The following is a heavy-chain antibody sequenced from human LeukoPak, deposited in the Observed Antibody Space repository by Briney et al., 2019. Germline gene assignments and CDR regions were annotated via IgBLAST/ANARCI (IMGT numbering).Heavy chain of an antibody. D-gene: IGHD3-22*01. V-gene: IGHV3-23*01. Sequence: GGSLRLSCAASGFTFRTYAMSWFRQAPGKGLEWVSAISGSGGSTYYADSVKGRFTISRDNSKNTLYLQMNSLRAEDTAVYYCAKVGIVVVIKGYFQHWGQGTLVTVSS. CDR1: GFTFRTYA. CDR2: ISGSGGST. J-gene: IGHJ1*01. CDR3: AKVGIVVVIKGYFQH.